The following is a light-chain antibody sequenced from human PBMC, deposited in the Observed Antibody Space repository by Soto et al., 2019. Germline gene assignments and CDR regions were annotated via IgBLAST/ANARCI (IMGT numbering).Light chain of an antibody. J-gene: IGKJ4*01. CDR2: AAS. CDR1: EDINNY. V-gene: IGKV1-27*01. CDR3: QKYNSGGPLT. Sequence: DIQMTQSPSSLSASIGDRVTLTCRATEDINNYLAWFQQKPGKVPKLLIYAASTWHSGVPSRYSGRGSGTEFTLTISSLQPDDVATYYCQKYNSGGPLTFGGGTKVEIK.